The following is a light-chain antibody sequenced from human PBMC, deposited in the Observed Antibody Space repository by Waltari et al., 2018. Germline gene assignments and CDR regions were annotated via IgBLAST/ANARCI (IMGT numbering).Light chain of an antibody. Sequence: NFMLTQPHSVSESPGKTVTISCTRSSDSIASNYVQWYQQRPGSAPTTVIYEDNQRPSGVPDRFSGSIDSSSNSASLTISGLKTEDEADYYCQSYDSSGAVFGGGTQLTVL. V-gene: IGLV6-57*03. CDR3: QSYDSSGAV. CDR1: SDSIASNY. J-gene: IGLJ7*01. CDR2: EDN.